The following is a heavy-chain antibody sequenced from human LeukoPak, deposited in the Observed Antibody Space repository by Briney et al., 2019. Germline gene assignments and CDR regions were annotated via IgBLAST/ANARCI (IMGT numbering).Heavy chain of an antibody. CDR1: GYTFTSYY. J-gene: IGHJ4*02. V-gene: IGHV1-46*01. Sequence: ASVKVSCEASGYTFTSYYMHWVRQAPGQGLEWMGIINPSGGSTSYAQKFQGRVTMTRDTSTSTVYMELSSLRSEDTAVYYCARDISYYDSSGYSSSHFDYWGQGTLVTVSS. CDR3: ARDISYYDSSGYSSSHFDY. CDR2: INPSGGST. D-gene: IGHD3-22*01.